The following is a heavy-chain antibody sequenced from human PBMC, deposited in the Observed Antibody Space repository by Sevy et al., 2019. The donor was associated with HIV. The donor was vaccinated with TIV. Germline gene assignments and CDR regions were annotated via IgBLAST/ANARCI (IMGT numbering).Heavy chain of an antibody. Sequence: GGSLRLSCAASGFTVSRYGMHWVRQAPGKGLEWVAVIWFDGSNTYYADSVKGRFTISRDIAKNTLHLQMNSLRAEDTAVYYCARDLEFYDYGDYGPAFMPDYWGQGTLVTVSS. CDR3: ARDLEFYDYGDYGPAFMPDY. CDR2: IWFDGSNT. V-gene: IGHV3-33*01. J-gene: IGHJ4*02. CDR1: GFTVSRYG. D-gene: IGHD4-17*01.